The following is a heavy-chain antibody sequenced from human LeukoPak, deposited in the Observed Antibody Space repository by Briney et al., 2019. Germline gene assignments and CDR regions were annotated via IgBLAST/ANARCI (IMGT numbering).Heavy chain of an antibody. CDR1: GFTFSSYA. CDR2: ISGSGGST. V-gene: IGHV3-23*01. D-gene: IGHD2-15*01. CDR3: AKALVGCSGGSCYPGFLPRASDY. J-gene: IGHJ4*02. Sequence: GGSLRLSCAASGFTFSSYAMSWVRQAPGKGLEWVSAISGSGGSTYYADSVKGRFTISRDNSKNTLYLQMNSLRAEDTAVYYCAKALVGCSGGSCYPGFLPRASDYWGQGTLVTVSS.